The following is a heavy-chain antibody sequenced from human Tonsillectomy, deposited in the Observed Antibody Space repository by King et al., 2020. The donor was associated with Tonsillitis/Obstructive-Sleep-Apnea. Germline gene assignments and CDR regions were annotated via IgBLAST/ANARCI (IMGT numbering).Heavy chain of an antibody. CDR3: ARVESEGYGFDY. V-gene: IGHV3-53*01. CDR2: IYSGGST. Sequence: QLVQSGRGLIQPGGSLRLSCAASGFSVSSNYVSWVRQAPGEGLEWGSVIYSGGSTYYADYVKGRFTISRDNSKNTLYLQINSPRAEDTAVYYCARVESEGYGFDYWGQGTLVTVSS. CDR1: GFSVSSNY. D-gene: IGHD5-18*01. J-gene: IGHJ4*02.